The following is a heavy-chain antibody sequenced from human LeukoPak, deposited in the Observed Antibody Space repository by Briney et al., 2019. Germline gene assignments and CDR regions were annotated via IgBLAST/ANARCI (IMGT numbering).Heavy chain of an antibody. D-gene: IGHD6-19*01. CDR2: MYNVGST. CDR1: GRSISSSSYY. J-gene: IGHJ5*02. V-gene: IGHV4-39*02. CDR3: AREWSIAVAGVHNWFDP. Sequence: SETLALTRSVSGRSISSSSYYWGWIRQPPGKGLEWIGSMYNVGSTYYNPSLKSRVTISGDSSKNQFSLKLTSVTAADTAVYYCAREWSIAVAGVHNWFDPWGQGTLVTVSS.